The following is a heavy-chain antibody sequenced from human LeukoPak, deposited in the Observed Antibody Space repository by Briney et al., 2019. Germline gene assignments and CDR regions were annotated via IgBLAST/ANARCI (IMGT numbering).Heavy chain of an antibody. J-gene: IGHJ3*02. CDR2: INPNSGGT. CDR3: ARRSSSSWYARYNDAFDI. V-gene: IGHV1-2*04. CDR1: GYTFTGYY. Sequence: GASVKVSCKASGYTFTGYYMHWVRQAPGQGLEWMGWINPNSGGTNYAQKFQGWVTMTRDTSISTAYMELSRLRSDDTAVYYCARRSSSSWYARYNDAFDIWGQGTMVTVSS. D-gene: IGHD6-13*01.